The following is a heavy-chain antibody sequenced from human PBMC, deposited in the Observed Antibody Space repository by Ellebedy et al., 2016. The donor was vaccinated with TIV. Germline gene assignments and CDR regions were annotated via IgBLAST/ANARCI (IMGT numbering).Heavy chain of an antibody. CDR3: AKAIGHSVRGVMGA. D-gene: IGHD3-10*01. CDR2: ISASGVST. J-gene: IGHJ5*02. Sequence: GESLKISCAASGFTFSSYAMTWVRQAPGKGLEWVSVISASGVSTYYADSVMGRSTISRDNSTNTVHLQVNGLRAEDTAVYYCAKAIGHSVRGVMGAWGQGTLVTVSS. V-gene: IGHV3-23*01. CDR1: GFTFSSYA.